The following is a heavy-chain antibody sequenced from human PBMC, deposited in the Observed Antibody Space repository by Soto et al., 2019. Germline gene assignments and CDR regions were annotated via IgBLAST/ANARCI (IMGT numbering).Heavy chain of an antibody. CDR1: GYTLTELS. Sequence: ASVKVSCKVSGYTLTELSMHWVRQAPGKGLEWMGGFDPEDGETIYAQKFQGRVTMTEDTSTDTAYMELSSLRSEDTAVYYCATTRGYQLLCKPTCLDYWGQGTLVTVSS. CDR2: FDPEDGET. CDR3: ATTRGYQLLCKPTCLDY. V-gene: IGHV1-24*01. D-gene: IGHD2-2*01. J-gene: IGHJ4*02.